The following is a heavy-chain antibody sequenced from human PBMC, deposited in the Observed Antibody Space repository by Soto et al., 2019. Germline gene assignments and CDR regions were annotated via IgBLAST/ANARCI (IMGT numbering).Heavy chain of an antibody. CDR2: FDPEDGET. Sequence: GASVKVSCKVSGYTLTELSMHWVRQAPGKGLEWMGGFDPEDGETIYAQKFQGRVTMTEDTSTDTAYMELSSLRSEDTAVYYCATKPTYYYDSSGYYYDNWFDPRGQGTLVTVSS. CDR1: GYTLTELS. CDR3: ATKPTYYYDSSGYYYDNWFDP. D-gene: IGHD3-22*01. J-gene: IGHJ5*02. V-gene: IGHV1-24*01.